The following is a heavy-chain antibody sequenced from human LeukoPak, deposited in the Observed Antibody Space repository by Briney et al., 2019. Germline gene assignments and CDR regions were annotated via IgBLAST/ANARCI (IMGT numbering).Heavy chain of an antibody. CDR3: ARDRSGYDAIDI. D-gene: IGHD3-3*01. J-gene: IGHJ3*02. CDR1: GFTFSSYG. Sequence: GGSLRLSCAASGFTFSSYGMHWVRQAPGKGLEWVAVISYDGSNKYYADSVKGRFTISRDNSKNTLYLQMNSLRAEDTAVYYCARDRSGYDAIDIWGQGTMVTVSS. CDR2: ISYDGSNK. V-gene: IGHV3-30*19.